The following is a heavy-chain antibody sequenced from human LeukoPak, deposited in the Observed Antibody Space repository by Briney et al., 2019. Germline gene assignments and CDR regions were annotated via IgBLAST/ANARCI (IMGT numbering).Heavy chain of an antibody. V-gene: IGHV4-59*12. CDR1: GGSISSYY. Sequence: SETLSLTCTVSGGSISSYYWSWIRQPPGKGLEWIGYIYDSGSSNYNPSLKSRVTMSVDTSKNQFSLKLSSVTAADTAVYYCARERAGAYFDYWGQGTLVTVSS. CDR3: ARERAGAYFDY. J-gene: IGHJ4*02. CDR2: IYDSGSS. D-gene: IGHD1-26*01.